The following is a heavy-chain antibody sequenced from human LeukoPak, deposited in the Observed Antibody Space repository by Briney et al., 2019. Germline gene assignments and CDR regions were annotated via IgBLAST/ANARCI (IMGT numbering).Heavy chain of an antibody. CDR1: GFTFSSDW. CDR3: ARYPYDILTGPSFDY. Sequence: QPGGSLRLSCAASGFTFSSDWMHWVRQAPGKGLVWVSRINRDGRSTTYADSVKGRFTISRDNAKNTLYLQMNSLRAEDTAVYYCARYPYDILTGPSFDYWGQGTLVTVSS. D-gene: IGHD3-9*01. J-gene: IGHJ4*02. V-gene: IGHV3-74*01. CDR2: INRDGRST.